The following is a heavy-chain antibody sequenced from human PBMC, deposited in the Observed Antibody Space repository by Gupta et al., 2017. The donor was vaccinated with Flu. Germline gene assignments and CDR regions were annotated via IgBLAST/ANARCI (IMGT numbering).Heavy chain of an antibody. V-gene: IGHV3-48*02. CDR2: IGSGGNT. Sequence: EVQLVESGGDLVQPGGSLRLSCAVSGVTVRDCHMNWVRQVPGRGLEWLSYIGSGGNTDYADSVRGRFTISRDNAKNSLYLQMNNLRDEDTAVYYCVRDFDWAFQHWGQGILVTVSS. CDR1: GVTVRDCH. J-gene: IGHJ1*01. D-gene: IGHD3-9*01. CDR3: VRDFDWAFQH.